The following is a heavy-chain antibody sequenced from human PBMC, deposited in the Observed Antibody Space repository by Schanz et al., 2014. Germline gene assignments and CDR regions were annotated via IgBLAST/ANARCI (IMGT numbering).Heavy chain of an antibody. V-gene: IGHV3-23*04. CDR3: AKDAENTAMITDYFDY. CDR2: FNDGGVNK. CDR1: GFSFGTYA. J-gene: IGHJ4*02. D-gene: IGHD5-18*01. Sequence: EEQLVESGGGLVQPGGSLRLSCAASGFSFGTYAMSWVRQAPGKGLEWVSSFNDGGVNKYYADSVKGRFTISSDNSKSTLYLQMSSLRAEDTAVYYCAKDAENTAMITDYFDYWGQGTLVTVSS.